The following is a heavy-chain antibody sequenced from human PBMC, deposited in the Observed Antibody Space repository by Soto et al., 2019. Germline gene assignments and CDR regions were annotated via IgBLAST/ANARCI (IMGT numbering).Heavy chain of an antibody. J-gene: IGHJ5*02. CDR3: ARERGYSGYDPGWLDP. D-gene: IGHD5-12*01. V-gene: IGHV4-61*08. CDR2: IYYSGST. CDR1: GGSISSGGYY. Sequence: PSETLSLTCTVSGGSISSGGYYWSWIRQHPGKGLEWIGYIYYSGSTNYNPSLKSRVTISVDTSKNQFSLKLSSVTAADTAVYYCARERGYSGYDPGWLDPWGQGTLVTVSS.